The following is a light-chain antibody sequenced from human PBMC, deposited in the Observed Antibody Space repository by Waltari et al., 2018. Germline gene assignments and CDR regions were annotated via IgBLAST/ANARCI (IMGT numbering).Light chain of an antibody. Sequence: DIVMTQSPLSLPVTPGEPASISCRSSQSLLHSNGYNYLDWYLPKPGQSPQLLIYLGSNRASGVPDRFSGSGSGTDFTLEISRVEAEDVGVYYCMQALQTPLTFGGGTKVEIK. CDR1: QSLLHSNGYNY. CDR2: LGS. J-gene: IGKJ4*01. V-gene: IGKV2-28*01. CDR3: MQALQTPLT.